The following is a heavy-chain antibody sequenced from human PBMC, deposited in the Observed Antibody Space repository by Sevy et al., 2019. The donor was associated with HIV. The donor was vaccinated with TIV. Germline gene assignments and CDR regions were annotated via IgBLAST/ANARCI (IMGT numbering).Heavy chain of an antibody. V-gene: IGHV5-51*01. CDR3: ARGARGTLPSYYNCPMDV. Sequence: GESLKISCKASGYRFTDYWIGWVRQMPGKGLEWMGIIYPGDSDTTYSPSFQGQVTISVDKSINTAYLQRSSLKASDTAIFYCARGARGTLPSYYNCPMDVWGQGTTVTVSS. D-gene: IGHD1-1*01. CDR2: IYPGDSDT. J-gene: IGHJ6*02. CDR1: GYRFTDYW.